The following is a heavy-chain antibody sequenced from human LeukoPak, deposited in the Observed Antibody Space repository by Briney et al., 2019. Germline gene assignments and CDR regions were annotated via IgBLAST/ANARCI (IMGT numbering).Heavy chain of an antibody. CDR3: AKDRNRGSYYNWFDP. CDR2: ISGSGGST. V-gene: IGHV3-23*01. J-gene: IGHJ5*02. Sequence: GGSLRLSCAASGFTFSSYAMSWVRQAPGKGLEWVSAISGSGGSTYYADSVKGRFTISRDNSKNTLYLQMNSLRAADTAAYYCAKDRNRGSYYNWFDPWGQGTLVTVSS. D-gene: IGHD1-26*01. CDR1: GFTFSSYA.